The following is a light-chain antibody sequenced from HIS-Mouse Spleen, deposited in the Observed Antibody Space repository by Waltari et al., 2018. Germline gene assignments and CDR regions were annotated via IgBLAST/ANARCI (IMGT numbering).Light chain of an antibody. CDR1: QSVSSY. V-gene: IGKV3-11*01. J-gene: IGKJ5*01. CDR3: QQRSNWPIT. Sequence: EIVLTQSPATLSLSPGERATLSCRASQSVSSYLAWYQQKPGQAPRRLIYEASNRATGIPARFSGSGSGTDFTLTISSLEPEDFAVYYCQQRSNWPITFGQGTRLEIK. CDR2: EAS.